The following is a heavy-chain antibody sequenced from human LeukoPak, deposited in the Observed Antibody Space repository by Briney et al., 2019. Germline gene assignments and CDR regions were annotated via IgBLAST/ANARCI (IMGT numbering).Heavy chain of an antibody. CDR1: GFTFDDYA. CDR3: AKGLSKSSSASYYTD. V-gene: IGHV3-9*01. CDR2: ISWSSGAI. J-gene: IGHJ4*02. D-gene: IGHD2-2*02. Sequence: PGRSLRLSCAASGFTFDDYAMHWVRQAPGKGLEWVSGISWSSGAIGYADSVKGRFTISRDNAKNSLYLQMNSLRAEDTALYYCAKGLSKSSSASYYTDWGQGTLVTVSS.